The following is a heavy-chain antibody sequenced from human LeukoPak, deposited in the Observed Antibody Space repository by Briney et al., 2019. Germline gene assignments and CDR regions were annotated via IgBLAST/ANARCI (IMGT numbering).Heavy chain of an antibody. V-gene: IGHV3-30*03. CDR3: ARRNVAIFLNAYDI. CDR2: ISYDGSNK. D-gene: IGHD3-9*01. Sequence: PGGSLILSCAASGFTFSSYGMHWVRQAPGKGLEWVAVISYDGSNKYYADSVKGRFTISRDSSKNTLYLQMNSLRAEDTAVYYCARRNVAIFLNAYDIWGQGTMVTVSS. J-gene: IGHJ3*02. CDR1: GFTFSSYG.